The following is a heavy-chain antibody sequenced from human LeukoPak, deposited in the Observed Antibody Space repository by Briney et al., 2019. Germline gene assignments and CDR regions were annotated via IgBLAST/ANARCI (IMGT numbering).Heavy chain of an antibody. CDR1: GFTFSSYA. Sequence: PGGSLRLSCAASGFTFSSYAMHWVRQAPGKGLEWVAVISYDGSNKYYADSVKGRFTISRDNSKNTLYLQMNSLRAEDTAVYYCAKDRYPYYYGVDVWGQGTTVTVSS. D-gene: IGHD1-1*01. V-gene: IGHV3-30*04. CDR2: ISYDGSNK. J-gene: IGHJ6*02. CDR3: AKDRYPYYYGVDV.